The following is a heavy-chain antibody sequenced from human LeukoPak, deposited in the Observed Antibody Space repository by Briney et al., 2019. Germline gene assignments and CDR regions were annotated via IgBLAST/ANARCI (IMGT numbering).Heavy chain of an antibody. CDR2: IWFDKNQ. CDR3: ARDRHCVNGVCHSPPGMDV. D-gene: IGHD2-8*01. V-gene: IGHV3-33*01. CDR1: GFILNDYG. J-gene: IGHJ6*02. Sequence: AGGSLRLSCAASGFILNDYGMHWVRQAPGKGLEWVADIWFDKNQHFADFVKGRFAISRDNSKNTVYLQINSLRAEDTAVYYCARDRHCVNGVCHSPPGMDVWGQGTTVTVSS.